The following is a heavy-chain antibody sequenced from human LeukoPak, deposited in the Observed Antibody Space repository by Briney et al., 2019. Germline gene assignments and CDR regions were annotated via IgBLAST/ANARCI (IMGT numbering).Heavy chain of an antibody. V-gene: IGHV4-39*07. CDR3: ARTGYSGYSYGISDY. Sequence: SETLSLTCTVSGGSISSSSYSWGWIRQPPGKGLEWIGSLYYSGTTYYNPSLKSRVTISVDTSKNQFSLKLSSVTAADTAVYYCARTGYSGYSYGISDYWGQGTLVTVSS. D-gene: IGHD5-18*01. J-gene: IGHJ4*02. CDR2: LYYSGTT. CDR1: GGSISSSSYS.